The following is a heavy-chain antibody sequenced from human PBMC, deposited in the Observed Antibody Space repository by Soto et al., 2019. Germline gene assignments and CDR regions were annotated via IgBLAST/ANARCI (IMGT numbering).Heavy chain of an antibody. Sequence: ALALTCSGSGDAIRSADYFWTWTRQSPGKGLEWMGYIFHSGTTYYNPSIKGRLLISIENSKNQFSLRLTSVTAADSAVYFCAREPYLPKAHYDFWGPGTLVTVSS. CDR2: IFHSGTT. CDR1: GDAIRSADYF. CDR3: AREPYLPKAHYDF. V-gene: IGHV4-30-4*01. J-gene: IGHJ4*02.